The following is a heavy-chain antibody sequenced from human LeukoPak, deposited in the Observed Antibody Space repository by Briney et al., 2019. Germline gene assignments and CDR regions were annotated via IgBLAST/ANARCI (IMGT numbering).Heavy chain of an antibody. CDR3: ARGGYYDSSAYRVLDY. CDR1: GYTFTGYY. J-gene: IGHJ4*02. V-gene: IGHV1-2*02. Sequence: ASVKVPCKASGYTFTGYYMHWVRRAPGQGLEWMGWINPNSGGTNSAQKFQGRVTMTRDTSISTAHMELSRLRSDDTAVYYCARGGYYDSSAYRVLDYWGQGTLVTVSS. D-gene: IGHD3-22*01. CDR2: INPNSGGT.